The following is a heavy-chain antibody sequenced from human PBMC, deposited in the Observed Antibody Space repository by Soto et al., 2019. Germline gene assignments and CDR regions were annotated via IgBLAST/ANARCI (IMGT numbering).Heavy chain of an antibody. CDR3: AIPRPYDSGGYHPFDY. CDR2: IYYSGST. Sequence: QLQLQESGPGLVKPSETLSLTCTVSGGSISSSSYYWGWIRQPPGKGLEWIGSIYYSGSTYYNPSLKSRVTISVDTSKNQFSLKLSSVTAADTAVYYCAIPRPYDSGGYHPFDYWGQGTLVTVSS. CDR1: GGSISSSSYY. J-gene: IGHJ4*02. D-gene: IGHD3-22*01. V-gene: IGHV4-39*01.